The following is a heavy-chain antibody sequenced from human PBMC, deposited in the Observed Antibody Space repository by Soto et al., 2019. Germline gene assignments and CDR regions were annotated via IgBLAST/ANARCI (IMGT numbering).Heavy chain of an antibody. D-gene: IGHD2-15*01. V-gene: IGHV1-69*12. CDR2: IIPIFGTA. J-gene: IGHJ6*02. CDR3: ARGEGIVVVVAANDYYGIDV. CDR1: GGTFSSYA. Sequence: QVQLVQSGAEVKKPGSSVKVSCKASGGTFSSYAISWVRQAPGQGLEWMGGIIPIFGTANYAQKFQGRVTITADESTSTAYMELSSLRSEDTAVYYCARGEGIVVVVAANDYYGIDVWGQGTTVTVSS.